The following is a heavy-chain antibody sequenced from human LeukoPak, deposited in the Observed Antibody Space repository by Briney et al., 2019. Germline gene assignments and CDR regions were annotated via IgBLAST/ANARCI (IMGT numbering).Heavy chain of an antibody. Sequence: SETLSLTCAVYGGSFSGYYWSWIRQPPGKGLEWIGEINHSGSTNYNPSLESRVTISVDTSKNQFSLKLSSVTAADTAVYYCARGLGYSSGWYNYWGQGTLVTVSS. D-gene: IGHD6-19*01. CDR3: ARGLGYSSGWYNY. J-gene: IGHJ4*02. V-gene: IGHV4-34*01. CDR1: GGSFSGYY. CDR2: INHSGST.